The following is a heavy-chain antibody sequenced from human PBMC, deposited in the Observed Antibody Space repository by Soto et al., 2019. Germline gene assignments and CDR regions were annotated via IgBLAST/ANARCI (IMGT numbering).Heavy chain of an antibody. Sequence: EASVKVSCKASGGTFSSYAISWVRHAPGQGLEWMGGIIPIFGTANYAQKFQGRVTITADESTSTAYMELSSLRSEDTAVYYGARAPPPGDRFDYWGQGTLVNVSS. D-gene: IGHD4-17*01. J-gene: IGHJ4*02. CDR2: IIPIFGTA. CDR3: ARAPPPGDRFDY. V-gene: IGHV1-69*13. CDR1: GGTFSSYA.